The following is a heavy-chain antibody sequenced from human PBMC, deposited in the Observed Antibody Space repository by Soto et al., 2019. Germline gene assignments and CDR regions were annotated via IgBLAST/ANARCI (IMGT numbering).Heavy chain of an antibody. Sequence: SVKVSCKASGGTFSSYAISWVRQAPGQGLEWMGGIIPIFGTANYAQKFQGRVTITADESTSTAYMELSSLRSEDTAVYYCASVLRFVEWYFYGMDVWGQGTTVTVSS. CDR3: ASVLRFVEWYFYGMDV. J-gene: IGHJ6*02. CDR2: IIPIFGTA. V-gene: IGHV1-69*13. CDR1: GGTFSSYA. D-gene: IGHD3-3*01.